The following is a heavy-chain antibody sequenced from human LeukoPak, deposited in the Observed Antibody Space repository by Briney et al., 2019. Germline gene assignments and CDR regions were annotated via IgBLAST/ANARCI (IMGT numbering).Heavy chain of an antibody. J-gene: IGHJ3*02. V-gene: IGHV3-23*01. CDR2: INSSGGST. CDR3: VKGPVVTFDI. CDR1: GFTFSRHA. Sequence: GGSLRLSCAASGFTFSRHAMNWARQAPGKGLEWVSGINSSGGSTYYADSVKGRFTISRDNSKNTLYLQMNSLRAEDTAVYYCVKGPVVTFDIWGQGTMVTVSS. D-gene: IGHD2-15*01.